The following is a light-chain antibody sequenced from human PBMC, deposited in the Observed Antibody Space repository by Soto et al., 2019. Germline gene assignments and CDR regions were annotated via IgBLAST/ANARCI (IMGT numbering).Light chain of an antibody. CDR1: QDISNY. J-gene: IGKJ4*01. V-gene: IGKV1-33*01. CDR3: QQYDNPPWG. Sequence: DIQMTQSPSSLSASVGDRVTITCQASQDISNYLNWYQQKPGKAPKLLIYDASNLETGVPSRFSGSGSGTDFTFTISRLQPEDIATYYFQQYDNPPWGFGGGNKVEIK. CDR2: DAS.